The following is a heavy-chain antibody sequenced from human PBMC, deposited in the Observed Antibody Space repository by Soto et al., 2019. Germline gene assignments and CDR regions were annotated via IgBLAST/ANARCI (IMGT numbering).Heavy chain of an antibody. Sequence: GGSLRLSCAASGFTFSSYAMHWVRQAPGKGLKWVAVISYDGSNKYYADSVKGRFTVSRDNSKNTLYLQMNSLRAEDTAVYYCARDPAAGMFDYWGQGTLVTVSS. CDR1: GFTFSSYA. CDR2: ISYDGSNK. J-gene: IGHJ4*02. V-gene: IGHV3-30-3*01. D-gene: IGHD6-13*01. CDR3: ARDPAAGMFDY.